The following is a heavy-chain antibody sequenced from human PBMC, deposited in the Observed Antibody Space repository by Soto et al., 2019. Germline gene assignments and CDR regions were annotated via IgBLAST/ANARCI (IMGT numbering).Heavy chain of an antibody. Sequence: PGGSLRLSCAASGFTFSSYGMHWVRQAPGKGLEWVAVISYDGSNKYYADSVKGRFTISRDNTKSTLYVQMNSLRAEDTAVYYCAKVLMVYGILGEFDYWGQGTLVTVSS. CDR3: AKVLMVYGILGEFDY. J-gene: IGHJ4*02. D-gene: IGHD2-8*01. CDR2: ISYDGSNK. CDR1: GFTFSSYG. V-gene: IGHV3-30*18.